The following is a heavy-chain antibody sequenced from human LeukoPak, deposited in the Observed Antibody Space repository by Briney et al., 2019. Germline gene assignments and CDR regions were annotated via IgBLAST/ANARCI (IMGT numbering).Heavy chain of an antibody. V-gene: IGHV3-7*01. CDR3: ARDKLVGDSYFEY. CDR2: IKQDGGQI. J-gene: IGHJ4*02. Sequence: GGSLRLSCTASGFTFRSYWMSWIRQAPGKGLEWVANIKQDGGQIYYVDSVKGRFTISRDNAKNSLFLQMNSLRAEDTAVYYCARDKLVGDSYFEYWGQGTLVTVSS. CDR1: GFTFRSYW. D-gene: IGHD1-26*01.